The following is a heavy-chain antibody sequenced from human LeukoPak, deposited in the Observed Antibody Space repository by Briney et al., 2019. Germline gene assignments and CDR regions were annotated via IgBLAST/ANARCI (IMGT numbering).Heavy chain of an antibody. D-gene: IGHD4-17*01. Sequence: PGGSLRLSCAASGFTFSSYSMNWVRQAPGKGLEWVGRIKSKTDGGTTDYAAPVRGRFTISRDDSKNTLYLQVNSLKTEDTAVYFCTEDIRGRTVTHEYWGQGTLVSVSS. CDR2: IKSKTDGGTT. V-gene: IGHV3-15*07. CDR1: GFTFSSYS. J-gene: IGHJ4*02. CDR3: TEDIRGRTVTHEY.